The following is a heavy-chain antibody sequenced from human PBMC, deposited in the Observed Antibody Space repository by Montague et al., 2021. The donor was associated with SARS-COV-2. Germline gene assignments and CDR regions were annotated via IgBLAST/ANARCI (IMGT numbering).Heavy chain of an antibody. D-gene: IGHD5-18*01. Sequence: SETLSLTCAVYGGSFSGYYWNWIRQPPGKGLEWTGEINHSGSTNYNPSLKSRVTISVDTSKNQFSLKLSSVTAADTAVYYCARGGGYSYGSLDYWGQGTLVTVSS. CDR2: INHSGST. CDR1: GGSFSGYY. CDR3: ARGGGYSYGSLDY. V-gene: IGHV4-34*01. J-gene: IGHJ4*02.